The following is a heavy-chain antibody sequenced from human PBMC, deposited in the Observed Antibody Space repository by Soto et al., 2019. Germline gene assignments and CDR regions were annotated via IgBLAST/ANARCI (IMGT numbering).Heavy chain of an antibody. J-gene: IGHJ4*02. V-gene: IGHV4-38-2*01. Sequence: LSLTCAVSGDSISSVYYWAWIRQPPGKGLEWIGSMYHSGSTYYNPSLKSRVTISVDTSKNQFSLKLSSVTAADTAVYYCATGYSHFDYWGQGTLVTVSS. CDR3: ATGYSHFDY. CDR1: GDSISSVYY. D-gene: IGHD5-18*01. CDR2: MYHSGST.